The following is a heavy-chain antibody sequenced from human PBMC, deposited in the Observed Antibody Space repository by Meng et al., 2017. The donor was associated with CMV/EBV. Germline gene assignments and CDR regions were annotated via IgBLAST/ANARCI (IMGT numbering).Heavy chain of an antibody. Sequence: RLNLEEAAPGLVQPSGTRSLPCAVAGGSISGSRYNWCWIRQRRGKRLAWIGSMYYSGSTYYNPSLKSRVTISGDTSKTQYSLKLSSVTAVDTAVYYCARVVVTMIVVYDPWGQGTLVTVSS. D-gene: IGHD3-22*01. CDR1: GGSISGSRYN. CDR3: ARVVVTMIVVYDP. CDR2: MYYSGST. V-gene: IGHV4-39*06. J-gene: IGHJ5*02.